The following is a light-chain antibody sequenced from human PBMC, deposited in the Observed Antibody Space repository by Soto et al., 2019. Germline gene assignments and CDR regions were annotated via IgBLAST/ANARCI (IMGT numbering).Light chain of an antibody. CDR3: CSYAGSFLV. Sequence: ALTQPRSVSGSPGQSVTISCTGTSSDVGGYNYVSWYQQHPGKAPKLMIYDVSKRPSGVPDRFSGSKSGNTASLTISGLQAEDEADYYCCSYAGSFLVFGGGTKVTVL. CDR2: DVS. V-gene: IGLV2-11*01. J-gene: IGLJ3*02. CDR1: SSDVGGYNY.